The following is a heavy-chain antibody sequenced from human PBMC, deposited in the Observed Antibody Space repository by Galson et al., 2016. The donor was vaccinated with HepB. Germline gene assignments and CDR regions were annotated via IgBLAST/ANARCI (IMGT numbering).Heavy chain of an antibody. Sequence: SLRLSCAASGFTFSSYGMHWVRQAPGKGLEWVAVIWYDGGKKYYADSVKGRFAISRDNSKNTLYLQMNSLRSEDTAVYYCAKDPPVTADPNDAFDVWGQGTKVTVSS. J-gene: IGHJ3*01. CDR1: GFTFSSYG. V-gene: IGHV3-33*06. CDR2: IWYDGGKK. D-gene: IGHD4-17*01. CDR3: AKDPPVTADPNDAFDV.